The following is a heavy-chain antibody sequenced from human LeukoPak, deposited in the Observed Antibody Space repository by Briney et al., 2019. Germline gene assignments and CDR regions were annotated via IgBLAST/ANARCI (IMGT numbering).Heavy chain of an antibody. V-gene: IGHV3-23*01. J-gene: IGHJ6*03. Sequence: GGSLRLSCAVSGFTFSSYAMSWVRQAPGKGLEWVSAISGSGGSTYYADSVKGRFTISRDNSKNTLYLQMNSLRAEDTAVYYCAKDRGYSYGRVYYYYYMDVWGKGTTVTVSS. D-gene: IGHD5-18*01. CDR3: AKDRGYSYGRVYYYYYMDV. CDR1: GFTFSSYA. CDR2: ISGSGGST.